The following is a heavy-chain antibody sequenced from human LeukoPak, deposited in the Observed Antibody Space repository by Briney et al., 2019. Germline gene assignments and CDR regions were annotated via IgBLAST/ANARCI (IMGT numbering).Heavy chain of an antibody. CDR2: INPNSGGT. V-gene: IGHV1-2*02. CDR3: AREGCSSTNCHVLGDDNWFDP. J-gene: IGHJ5*02. D-gene: IGHD2-2*01. Sequence: ASVKVSCKASGYTFTSYDINWVRQATGQGLEWMGWINPNSGGTNYAQKFQGRVTMTRDTSISTAYMELSRLRSDDTAVYYCAREGCSSTNCHVLGDDNWFDPWGQGTLVTVSS. CDR1: GYTFTSYD.